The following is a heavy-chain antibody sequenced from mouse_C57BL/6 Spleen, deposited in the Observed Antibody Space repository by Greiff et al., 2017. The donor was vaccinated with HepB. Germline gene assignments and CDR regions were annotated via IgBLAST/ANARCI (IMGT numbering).Heavy chain of an antibody. V-gene: IGHV1-62-2*01. CDR3: ARHEVPYYAMDY. Sequence: VKLVESGAELVKPGASVKLSCKASGYTFTEYTIHWVKQRSGQGLEWIGWFYPGSGSIKYNEKFKDKATLTADKSSSTVYMELSRLTSEDSAVYFCARHEVPYYAMDYWGQGTSVTVSS. CDR2: FYPGSGSI. CDR1: GYTFTEYT. J-gene: IGHJ4*01.